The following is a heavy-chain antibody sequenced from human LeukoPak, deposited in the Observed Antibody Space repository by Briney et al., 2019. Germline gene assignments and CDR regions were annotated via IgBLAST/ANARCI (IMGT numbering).Heavy chain of an antibody. CDR2: IIPIFGTA. Sequence: GASVKVSCKASGGTFSSYAISWVRQAPGQGLEWMGGIIPIFGTANYAQKFQGRVTITTDESTSTAYMELSSLRSEDTAVYYCARGPGMVYAIRYLDYWGQGTLVTVSS. D-gene: IGHD2-8*01. CDR1: GGTFSSYA. V-gene: IGHV1-69*05. CDR3: ARGPGMVYAIRYLDY. J-gene: IGHJ4*02.